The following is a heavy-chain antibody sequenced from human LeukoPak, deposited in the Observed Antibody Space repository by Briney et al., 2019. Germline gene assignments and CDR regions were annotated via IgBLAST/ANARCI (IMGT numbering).Heavy chain of an antibody. CDR2: INPSGGST. CDR1: GGTFSSYA. J-gene: IGHJ4*02. CDR3: ARGGAGVSDY. D-gene: IGHD2-8*01. V-gene: IGHV1-46*01. Sequence: ASVKVSCKASGGTFSSYAISWVRQAPGQGLEWMGIINPSGGSTSYAQKFQGRVTMTRDTSTSTVYMELSSLRSEDTAVYYCARGGAGVSDYWGQGTLVTVSS.